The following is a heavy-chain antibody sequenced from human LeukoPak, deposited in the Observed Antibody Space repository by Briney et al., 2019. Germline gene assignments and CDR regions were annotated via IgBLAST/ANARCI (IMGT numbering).Heavy chain of an antibody. Sequence: GGSLRLSCEASGLTFGDYTMHWVRQAPGKGLVWVSHINSDGSSTTYADSVKGRFTTSRGNAKNTLYLQMNSLRVEDTAVYYCARVALLRWPTPFDYWGQGTLVTVSS. CDR2: INSDGSST. CDR3: ARVALLRWPTPFDY. V-gene: IGHV3-74*03. J-gene: IGHJ4*02. CDR1: GLTFGDYT. D-gene: IGHD4-23*01.